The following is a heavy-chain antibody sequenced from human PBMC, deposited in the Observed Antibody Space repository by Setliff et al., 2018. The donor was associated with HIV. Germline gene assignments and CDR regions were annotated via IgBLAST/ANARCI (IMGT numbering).Heavy chain of an antibody. V-gene: IGHV4-61*02. Sequence: TSETLSLTCIVSSGSIHSGSYYWSWIRQPVGKGLEWIGRIYTSGSTDYNPSLKSRVASSVDTSKNHFSLNLTSVTAADTAIYFCARVGGKGYSNFLDSWGQGLLVTVSS. CDR1: SGSIHSGSYY. J-gene: IGHJ4*02. D-gene: IGHD2-15*01. CDR2: IYTSGST. CDR3: ARVGGKGYSNFLDS.